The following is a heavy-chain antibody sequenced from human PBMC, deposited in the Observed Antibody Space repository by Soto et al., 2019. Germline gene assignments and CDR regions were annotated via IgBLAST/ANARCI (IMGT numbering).Heavy chain of an antibody. V-gene: IGHV4-34*01. CDR1: GGSFSGYY. CDR2: INHSGST. Sequence: PSETLSLTCAVYGGSFSGYYWSWIRQPPGKGLEWIGEINHSGSTNYNPSLKSRVTISVDTSKNQFSLKLSSVTAADTAVYYCARAPNYDYIWGSYRVVFGFDDRGHRTPVTVSS. D-gene: IGHD3-16*02. CDR3: ARAPNYDYIWGSYRVVFGFDD. J-gene: IGHJ4*01.